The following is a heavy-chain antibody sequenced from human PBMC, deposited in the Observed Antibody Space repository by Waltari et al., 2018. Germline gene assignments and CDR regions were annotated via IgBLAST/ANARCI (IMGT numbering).Heavy chain of an antibody. J-gene: IGHJ4*02. CDR3: ARGSRYSSGPGGY. V-gene: IGHV3-7*01. D-gene: IGHD6-19*01. Sequence: EVQLVESGGGLVQPGGSLRLSCAASGFPSSGYWMSWVCRAPGKGLEWVANIKQDGSEKYYVDSVKGRFTISRDNAKNSLYLQMNSLRAEDTAVYYCARGSRYSSGPGGYWGQGTLVTVSS. CDR2: IKQDGSEK. CDR1: GFPSSGYW.